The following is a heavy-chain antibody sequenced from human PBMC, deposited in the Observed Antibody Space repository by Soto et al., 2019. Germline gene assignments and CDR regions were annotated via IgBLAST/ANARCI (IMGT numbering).Heavy chain of an antibody. Sequence: QVQLQESGPGLVKPSETVSLTCALSSGSISGTFWWSWVRQAPGKGLEWIGAISRSGTTNYNPSLKRSRHLAIDKAKNNLPLGPTSVTAADPAMYYRCGIGNTGHFYYLGQGTLVTVSS. CDR2: ISRSGTT. CDR1: SGSISGTFW. J-gene: IGHJ4*02. D-gene: IGHD1-1*01. V-gene: IGHV4-4*02. CDR3: CGIGNTGHFYY.